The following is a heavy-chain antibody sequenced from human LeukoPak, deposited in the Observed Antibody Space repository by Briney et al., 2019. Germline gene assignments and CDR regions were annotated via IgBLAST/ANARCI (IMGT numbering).Heavy chain of an antibody. CDR3: ARVWGSSLFLFDY. Sequence: SETLSLTCTVSGGSISSYYWSWIRQPPGKGLEWIGYIYYSGSTNYNPSLKSRVTISVDTSKNQFSLKLSSVTAADTAVYYCARVWGSSLFLFDYWGQGTLVTVSS. V-gene: IGHV4-59*01. D-gene: IGHD3-16*01. CDR2: IYYSGST. CDR1: GGSISSYY. J-gene: IGHJ4*02.